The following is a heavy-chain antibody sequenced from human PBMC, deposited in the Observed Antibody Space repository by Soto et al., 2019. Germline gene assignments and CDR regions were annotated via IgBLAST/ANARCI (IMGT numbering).Heavy chain of an antibody. Sequence: ASVKVSCKASGYTFTSYGISWVRQAPGQGLEWMGWISAYNGNTNYAQKLQGRVTMTTDTSTSTAYMELRSLRSDDTAVYYCARERGSDILTGYYHFGWFDPWGQGTLVTVSS. J-gene: IGHJ5*02. CDR2: ISAYNGNT. CDR3: ARERGSDILTGYYHFGWFDP. D-gene: IGHD3-9*01. V-gene: IGHV1-18*01. CDR1: GYTFTSYG.